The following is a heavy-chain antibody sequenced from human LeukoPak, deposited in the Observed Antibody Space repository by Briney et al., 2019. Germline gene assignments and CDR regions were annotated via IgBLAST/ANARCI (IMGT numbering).Heavy chain of an antibody. J-gene: IGHJ2*01. CDR1: GFTFSSYE. D-gene: IGHD2-15*01. CDR3: ARVGRTPPPWHFDL. V-gene: IGHV3-48*03. Sequence: GGPLRLSCAASGFTFSSYEMNWVRQSPGKGLEGVSYISSSGSTIYYADSVKGRFTISRDDAKNSLYLQMNSVRAEDTAVYYCARVGRTPPPWHFDLWGRGTLVTVSS. CDR2: ISSSGSTI.